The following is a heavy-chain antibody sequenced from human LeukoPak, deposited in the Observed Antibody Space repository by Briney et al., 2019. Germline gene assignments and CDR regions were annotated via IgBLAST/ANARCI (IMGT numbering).Heavy chain of an antibody. CDR1: GFTVSDYH. Sequence: GGSLRLSCAASGFTVSDYHMSWVRQAPGRWLEWISYITSSGRSTNHADSVKGRFTISSDNAKNSVVLQMSSLTVEDTAVYYCTRERRGSYYAFEYWGQGALVTVSS. CDR2: ITSSGRST. V-gene: IGHV3-11*05. J-gene: IGHJ4*02. CDR3: TRERRGSYYAFEY. D-gene: IGHD3-16*01.